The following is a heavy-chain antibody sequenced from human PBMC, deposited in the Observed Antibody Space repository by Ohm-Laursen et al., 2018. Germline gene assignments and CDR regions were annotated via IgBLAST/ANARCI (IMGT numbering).Heavy chain of an antibody. CDR2: IYYRGTT. D-gene: IGHD3-22*01. CDR3: ARIESDSGGYWYFGMDV. V-gene: IGHV4-59*07. J-gene: IGHJ6*02. Sequence: SDTLSLTCTVSGGAISNYYWSWIRQPPGKGLEWIGYIYYRGTTNYNPSLKSRVTISVDTSKNQFSLKLSSVTAADTALYYCARIESDSGGYWYFGMDVWGRGTTVTVSS. CDR1: GGAISNYY.